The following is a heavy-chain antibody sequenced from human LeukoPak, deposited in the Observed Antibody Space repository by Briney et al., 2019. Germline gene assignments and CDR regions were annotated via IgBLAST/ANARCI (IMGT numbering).Heavy chain of an antibody. CDR3: ARVSSSWYVDY. CDR2: MNPNSGNT. V-gene: IGHV1-8*03. J-gene: IGHJ4*02. Sequence: GASVKVSCKASGYTFTSYDINWVRQATGQGLEWMGWMNPNSGNTGYAQKFQGRVTITRNTSISTAYMELSSLRSEDTAVYYCARVSSSWYVDYWGQGTLVTVSS. CDR1: GYTFTSYD. D-gene: IGHD6-13*01.